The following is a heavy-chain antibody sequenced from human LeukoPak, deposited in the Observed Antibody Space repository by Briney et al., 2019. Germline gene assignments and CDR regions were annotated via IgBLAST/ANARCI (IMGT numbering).Heavy chain of an antibody. J-gene: IGHJ5*02. V-gene: IGHV1-3*03. Sequence: ASVKVSCKASGYTFTSYAMHWVRQAPGQRLEWMGWINAGNGNTKYSQEFQGRVTITMDTSASTAYMELSSLRSEDMAVYYCARDWDYGSAFDPWGQGTLVTVSS. CDR1: GYTFTSYA. D-gene: IGHD3-10*01. CDR3: ARDWDYGSAFDP. CDR2: INAGNGNT.